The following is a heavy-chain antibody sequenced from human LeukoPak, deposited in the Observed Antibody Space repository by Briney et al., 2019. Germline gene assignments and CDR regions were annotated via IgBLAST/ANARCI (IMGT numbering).Heavy chain of an antibody. CDR2: IYYSGST. J-gene: IGHJ3*02. CDR1: GGSISSYY. CDR3: ARETAYYYDSSGSLNDAFDI. Sequence: SETLSLTCTVSGGSISSYYWSWIRQPPGKGLEWIGYIYYSGSTNYNPSLKSRVTISVDTSKNQFSLELSSVTAADTAVYYCARETAYYYDSSGSLNDAFDIWGQGTMVTVSS. D-gene: IGHD3-22*01. V-gene: IGHV4-59*01.